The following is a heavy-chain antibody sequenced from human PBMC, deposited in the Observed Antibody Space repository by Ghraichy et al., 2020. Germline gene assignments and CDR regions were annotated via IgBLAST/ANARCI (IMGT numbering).Heavy chain of an antibody. CDR2: ISGSGTT. CDR1: GFPFRSYA. V-gene: IGHV3-23*01. J-gene: IGHJ4*02. D-gene: IGHD1-26*01. CDR3: AKADLRGSYFDG. Sequence: GGSLRLSCAASGFPFRSYALIWVRPAPGKGLEWVSGISGSGTTYYADSVKGRFTISRDNSKNTLYLQMNRLRAEDTALYYCAKADLRGSYFDGWGQGILVTVSS.